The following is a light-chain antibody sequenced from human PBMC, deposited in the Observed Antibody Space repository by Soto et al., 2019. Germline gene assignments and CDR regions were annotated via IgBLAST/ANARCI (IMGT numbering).Light chain of an antibody. CDR2: GAS. Sequence: EIVLTQSPATLSLSPGERATLSFRASRTVCSYLAWYQQKPGQAPRLLIYGASNRATGIPDRFSGSGSGTDFTLTISRLEPEDFAVYYCQQYGSSGTFGQGTKVDIK. CDR1: RTVCSY. V-gene: IGKV3-20*01. CDR3: QQYGSSGT. J-gene: IGKJ1*01.